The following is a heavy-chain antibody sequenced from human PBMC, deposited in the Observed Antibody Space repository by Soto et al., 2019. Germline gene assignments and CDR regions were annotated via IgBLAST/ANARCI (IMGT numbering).Heavy chain of an antibody. J-gene: IGHJ4*02. V-gene: IGHV3-30*18. Sequence: QVQLVESGGGVVQPGRSLRLSCAASGFTFSSYGMHWVRQAPGKGLEWVAVISYDGSNKYYADSVKGRFTISRDNSKNTLYVQMNSLRAEDTAVYYCAKVGVATTPYDYWGQGTLVTVSS. CDR3: AKVGVATTPYDY. CDR1: GFTFSSYG. CDR2: ISYDGSNK. D-gene: IGHD5-12*01.